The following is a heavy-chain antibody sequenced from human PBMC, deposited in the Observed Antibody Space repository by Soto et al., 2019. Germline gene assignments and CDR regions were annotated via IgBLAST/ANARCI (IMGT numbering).Heavy chain of an antibody. CDR3: AKDPHIAVAEGYYFDY. CDR2: ISYDGSNK. J-gene: IGHJ4*02. CDR1: GFTFSSYG. Sequence: GGSLRLSCAASGFTFSSYGMHWVRQAPGKGLEWVAVISYDGSNKYYADSVKGRFTISRDNSKNTLYLQMNSLRAEDTAVYYCAKDPHIAVAEGYYFDYWGQGTLVTVSS. V-gene: IGHV3-30*18. D-gene: IGHD6-19*01.